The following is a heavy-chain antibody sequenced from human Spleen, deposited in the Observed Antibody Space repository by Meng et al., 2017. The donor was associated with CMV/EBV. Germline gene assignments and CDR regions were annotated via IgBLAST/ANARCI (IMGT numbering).Heavy chain of an antibody. CDR1: GFTFSNYA. J-gene: IGHJ6*02. CDR2: VSHDGRDK. D-gene: IGHD3-3*01. CDR3: ARGDFWRSMDV. V-gene: IGHV3-30*04. Sequence: GESLKISCAASGFTFSNYAMHWVRQAPGKGLEWVALVSHDGRDKYYSDSVKGRFTISRDDSKNTLYLQMNSLRAEDTALYYCARGDFWRSMDVWGQGTTVTVSS.